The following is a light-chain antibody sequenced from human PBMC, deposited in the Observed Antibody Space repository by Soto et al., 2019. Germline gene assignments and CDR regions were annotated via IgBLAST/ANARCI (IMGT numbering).Light chain of an antibody. Sequence: DIQMTQSPSYLAPSVGDRVTITCLPSQRISRYLNWYQQKPGTAPKPLIYAASSLQSGVTSRSSGSGSGTDFTLTISSLQPEDFATYYCQQSYSTPWAFGQGTKVDIK. CDR2: AAS. V-gene: IGKV1-39*01. CDR3: QQSYSTPWA. J-gene: IGKJ1*01. CDR1: QRISRY.